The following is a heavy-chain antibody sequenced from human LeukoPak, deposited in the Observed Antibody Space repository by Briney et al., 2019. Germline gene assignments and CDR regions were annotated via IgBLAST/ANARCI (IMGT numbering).Heavy chain of an antibody. CDR3: ARQARYNWTWFDP. V-gene: IGHV4-39*01. J-gene: IGHJ5*02. Sequence: ASETLSLTCTVSGGSISSSSYYWGWIRQPPGKGLEWIGSIYYSGSTYYNPSLKSRVTISVDTSKNQFSLKLSSVTAGDQAVYYCARQARYNWTWFDPWGQGTLVTVSS. CDR2: IYYSGST. CDR1: GGSISSSSYY. D-gene: IGHD1-20*01.